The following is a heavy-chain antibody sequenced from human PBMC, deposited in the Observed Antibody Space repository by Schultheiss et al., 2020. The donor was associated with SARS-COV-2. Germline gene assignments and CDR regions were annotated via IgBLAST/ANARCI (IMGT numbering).Heavy chain of an antibody. D-gene: IGHD2-2*01. CDR3: ARVAHQLPSDYYYYMDV. CDR1: GGTFSSYA. Sequence: SVKVSCKASGGTFSSYAISWVRQAPGQGLEWMGGIIPIFGTANYAQKLQGRVTMTTDTSTSTAYMELRSLRSDDTAVYYCARVAHQLPSDYYYYMDVWGKGTTVTVSS. CDR2: IIPIFGTA. J-gene: IGHJ6*03. V-gene: IGHV1-69*05.